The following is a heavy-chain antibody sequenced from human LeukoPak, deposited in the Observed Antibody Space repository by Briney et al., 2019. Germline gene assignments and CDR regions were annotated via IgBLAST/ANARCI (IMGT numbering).Heavy chain of an antibody. CDR2: IIPIFGTA. D-gene: IGHD1-14*01. J-gene: IGHJ5*02. Sequence: SVKVSCKASGGTFSSYAISWVRQAPGQGLEWMGGIIPIFGTANYAQKFQGRVTITADESTSTAYMELSSLRSEDTAVYYCARDRDTGPGWFDPWGQGTLVTVSS. V-gene: IGHV1-69*13. CDR3: ARDRDTGPGWFDP. CDR1: GGTFSSYA.